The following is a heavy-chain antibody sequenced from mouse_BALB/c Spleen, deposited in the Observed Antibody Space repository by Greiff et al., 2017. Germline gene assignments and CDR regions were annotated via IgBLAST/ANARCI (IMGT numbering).Heavy chain of an antibody. D-gene: IGHD2-3*01. CDR2: IDPANGNT. Sequence: DVQLQESGAELVKPGASVKLSCTASGFNIKDTYMHWVKQRPEQGLEWIGRIDPANGNTKYDPKFQGKATITEDTSSNTAYLQLSSLTSEDTAVYYCGREAGIYDSYYDAMDYWGQGTSVTVSS. CDR3: GREAGIYDSYYDAMDY. CDR1: GFNIKDTY. V-gene: IGHV14-3*02. J-gene: IGHJ4*01.